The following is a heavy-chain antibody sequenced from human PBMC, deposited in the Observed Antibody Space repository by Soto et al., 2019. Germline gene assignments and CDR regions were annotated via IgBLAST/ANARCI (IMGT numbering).Heavy chain of an antibody. D-gene: IGHD3-3*01. Sequence: QLHLVQSGAVVKKPGASVTVSCSASGYPVTAYYMHWVRQAPGRGLAWMGGINPATGAAKYTQTFQGRVTMTRETSTSTVFMVLSGLTSEDTAFFYCARGGGVGVAGSAAFDMWGQGTLVTVSS. CDR2: INPATGAA. V-gene: IGHV1-2*02. J-gene: IGHJ3*02. CDR3: ARGGGVGVAGSAAFDM. CDR1: GYPVTAYY.